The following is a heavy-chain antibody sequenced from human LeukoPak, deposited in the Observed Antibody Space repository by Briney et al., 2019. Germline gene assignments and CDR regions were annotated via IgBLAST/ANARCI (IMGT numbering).Heavy chain of an antibody. CDR1: GFTFSTYA. V-gene: IGHV3-30*09. J-gene: IGHJ2*01. CDR2: ISSMVNYE. CDR3: ARQGPPGQWYFDL. Sequence: GGSLGLSCAASGFTFSTYAMHWVRQAPGKGLQWVAVISSMVNYEYSGDSVRGRFAVSRDNSKNTLYLEMTRLTPEDTAVYYCARQGPPGQWYFDLWGRGGTLVTVSS.